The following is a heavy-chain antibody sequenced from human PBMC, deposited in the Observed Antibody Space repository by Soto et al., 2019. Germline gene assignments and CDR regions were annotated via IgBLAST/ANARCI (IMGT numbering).Heavy chain of an antibody. J-gene: IGHJ6*02. CDR1: GFTFSDSY. CDR2: TTFSGNTV. CDR3: ARVSWREKYGMDV. Sequence: PGGSLSLSCAASGFTFSDSYMSWIRQAPGKGLEWISYTTFSGNTVYYADSLKGRFTISRDNAKNSLYLQMNRLRAEDTAVYYCARVSWREKYGMDVWGQGTTVTVS. V-gene: IGHV3-11*01.